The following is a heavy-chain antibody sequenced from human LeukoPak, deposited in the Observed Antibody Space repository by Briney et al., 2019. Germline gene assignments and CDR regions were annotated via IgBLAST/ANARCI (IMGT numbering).Heavy chain of an antibody. CDR2: MNPNSGGT. V-gene: IGHV1-2*02. Sequence: ASVTVSFTTSGYTFTAYYIHWLRQAPGQGLEWMGWMNPNSGGTKYAQTFQGRVTMTRDTSISTAYMELGRLGSGDTAVYYCTSMYYDYVWGSYRPLDYWGQGTLVTVSS. CDR3: TSMYYDYVWGSYRPLDY. CDR1: GYTFTAYY. J-gene: IGHJ4*02. D-gene: IGHD3-16*02.